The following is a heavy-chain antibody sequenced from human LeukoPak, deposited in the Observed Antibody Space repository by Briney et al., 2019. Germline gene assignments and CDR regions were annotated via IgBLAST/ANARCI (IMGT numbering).Heavy chain of an antibody. CDR2: IYSGGTT. CDR3: ARVDTVMAYYFDL. V-gene: IGHV3-53*01. J-gene: IGHJ4*02. CDR1: GFTVSTNC. D-gene: IGHD5-18*01. Sequence: QPGGSLRLSCAASGFTVSTNCMTWVPQAPGKGLEWVSTIYSGGTTYYADSVMGRFTISRHNSRNTLYLQMNSLRAEDTAVYYCARVDTVMAYYFDLWGQGTLVTVSS.